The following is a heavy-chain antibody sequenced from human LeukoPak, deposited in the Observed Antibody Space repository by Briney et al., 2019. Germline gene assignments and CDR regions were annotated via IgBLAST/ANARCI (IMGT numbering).Heavy chain of an antibody. D-gene: IGHD3-22*01. CDR3: ASQYYYDSSGYLLPFDP. J-gene: IGHJ5*02. Sequence: NPSETLSLTCTVSGGSISSSSYYWGWIRQPPRKGLEWIGSIYYSGSTYYNPSLKSRVTISVDTSKNQFSLKLSSVTAADTAVYYCASQYYYDSSGYLLPFDPWGQGTLVTVSS. CDR2: IYYSGST. V-gene: IGHV4-39*01. CDR1: GGSISSSSYY.